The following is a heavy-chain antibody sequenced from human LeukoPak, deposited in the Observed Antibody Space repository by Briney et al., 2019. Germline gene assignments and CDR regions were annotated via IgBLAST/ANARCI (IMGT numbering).Heavy chain of an antibody. J-gene: IGHJ4*02. D-gene: IGHD3-22*01. CDR2: ISYDGSNK. V-gene: IGHV3-30-3*01. Sequence: GGSLRLSCAASGFTFSSYAMHWVRQAPGKGLEWVAVISYDGSNKYYADSVKGRFTISRDNSKNTLYLQMNSLRAEDTAVYYCAILGYYYDSSGYNFDYWGQGTLVTVSS. CDR3: AILGYYYDSSGYNFDY. CDR1: GFTFSSYA.